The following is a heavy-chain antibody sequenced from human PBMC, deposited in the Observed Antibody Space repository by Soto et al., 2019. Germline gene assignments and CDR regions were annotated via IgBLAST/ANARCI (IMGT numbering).Heavy chain of an antibody. J-gene: IGHJ4*02. D-gene: IGHD3-16*01. CDR2: ISSSSGNA. CDR1: GYTFTKYG. CDR3: AREMAGLGGEYDF. V-gene: IGHV1-18*01. Sequence: QVQLVQSGAEVKKPGASVKVSCKPSGYTFTKYGVGWVRQAPGQGREWMGWISSSSGNANYAEKVQGRITLTTDTSTSTAYIEPRSLRSDDTAVYYCAREMAGLGGEYDFWGQGTLVTVSS.